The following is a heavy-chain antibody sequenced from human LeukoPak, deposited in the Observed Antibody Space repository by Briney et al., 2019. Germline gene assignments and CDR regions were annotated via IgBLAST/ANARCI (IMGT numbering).Heavy chain of an antibody. D-gene: IGHD3-22*01. V-gene: IGHV1-18*01. J-gene: IGHJ6*02. Sequence: GASVKVSCKASGYTFTSYGISWVRQAPGQGLEWMGGISASNGNTNYAQKLQGRVTMTTDTSTSTAYMELRSLRSDDTAVYYCARDSYYDSSGYQPRAGMDVWGQGTTVTVSS. CDR3: ARDSYYDSSGYQPRAGMDV. CDR2: ISASNGNT. CDR1: GYTFTSYG.